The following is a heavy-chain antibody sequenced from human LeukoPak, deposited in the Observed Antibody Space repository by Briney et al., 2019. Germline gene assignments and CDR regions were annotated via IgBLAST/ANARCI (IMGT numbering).Heavy chain of an antibody. V-gene: IGHV5-51*01. Sequence: GESLKIPCKGSGYIFTNYWIGWVRQMPGKGLEWMGIIYPGDSDTRYSPSFQGQVTMSADKSISTAYLKWSSLKASDTAMYYCARRATGTTKWFDPWGQGTLVTVSS. CDR3: ARRATGTTKWFDP. CDR2: IYPGDSDT. J-gene: IGHJ5*02. D-gene: IGHD1-1*01. CDR1: GYIFTNYW.